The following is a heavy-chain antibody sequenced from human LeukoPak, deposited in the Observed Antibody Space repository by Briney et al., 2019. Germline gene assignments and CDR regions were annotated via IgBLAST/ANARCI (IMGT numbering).Heavy chain of an antibody. CDR3: ARDLLLYNWNRKGTPFDY. CDR2: ISAYNGNT. D-gene: IGHD1-20*01. CDR1: GYSFTSYG. V-gene: IGHV1-18*01. J-gene: IGHJ4*02. Sequence: ASVKVCCKASGYSFTSYGISWVRQAPGQGLEWMVWISAYNGNTNYAQKLQGRVTMTTDTSTSTAYMELRSLRSDDTAVYYCARDLLLYNWNRKGTPFDYWGQGTLVTVSS.